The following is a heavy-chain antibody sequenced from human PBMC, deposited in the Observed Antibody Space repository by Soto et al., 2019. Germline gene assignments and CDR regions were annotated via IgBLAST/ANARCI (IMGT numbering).Heavy chain of an antibody. D-gene: IGHD1-26*01. Sequence: TGGSLRICCAASGFTFTNYGMHWVRQAPGKGLEWVAVIWYDGSNRFYADSVKGRFTISKDNSQNMLYLQMHSLRPEDTAVYYCTRDPYGGSRYYFDSWGQGTLVTVSS. V-gene: IGHV3-33*01. CDR3: TRDPYGGSRYYFDS. J-gene: IGHJ4*02. CDR2: IWYDGSNR. CDR1: GFTFTNYG.